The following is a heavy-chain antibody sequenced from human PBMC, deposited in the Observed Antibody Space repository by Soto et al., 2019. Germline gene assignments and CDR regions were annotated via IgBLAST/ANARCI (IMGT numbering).Heavy chain of an antibody. CDR1: GGSIGSYY. CDR3: ARALAAAGHIGAFDI. Sequence: PSETLSLTCTVSGGSIGSYYWSWIRQPPGKGLEWIGYIYYSGSTNYNPSLKSRVTISVDTSKNQFSLKLSSVTAADTAVYYCARALAAAGHIGAFDIWGQGTMVTVSS. V-gene: IGHV4-59*01. J-gene: IGHJ3*02. D-gene: IGHD6-13*01. CDR2: IYYSGST.